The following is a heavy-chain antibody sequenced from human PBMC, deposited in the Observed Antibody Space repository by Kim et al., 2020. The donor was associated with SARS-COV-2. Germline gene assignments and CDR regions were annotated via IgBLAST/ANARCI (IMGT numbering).Heavy chain of an antibody. CDR2: ISGSGGST. CDR3: ASEPSSSPVVRYYYGMDV. CDR1: GFTFSSYA. J-gene: IGHJ6*02. V-gene: IGHV3-23*01. Sequence: GGSLRLSCAASGFTFSSYAMSWVRQAPGKGLEWVSAISGSGGSTYYADSVKGRFTISRDNSKNTLYLQMNSLRAEDTAVYYCASEPSSSPVVRYYYGMDVWGQGTTVTVSS.